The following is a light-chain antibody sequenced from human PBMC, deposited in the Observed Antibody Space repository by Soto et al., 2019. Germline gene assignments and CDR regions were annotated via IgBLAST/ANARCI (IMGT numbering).Light chain of an antibody. V-gene: IGLV2-14*01. CDR2: EVT. J-gene: IGLJ1*01. CDR3: SSYTNINTRACV. Sequence: PKLIIYEVTDRPSGVSNRFSGSKSGNTASLTISGLQAEDEAEYYCSSYTNINTRACVFGTGTKVTVL.